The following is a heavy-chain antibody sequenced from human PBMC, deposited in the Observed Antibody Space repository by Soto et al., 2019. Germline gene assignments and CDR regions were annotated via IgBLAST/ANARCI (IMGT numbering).Heavy chain of an antibody. CDR2: IIPIFGTA. J-gene: IGHJ6*02. CDR3: ARDRDCSSTSCYFGPANYFYYGMDV. Sequence: KGTYTASGGTFSMSAISWMRQAPGQGRDGMGGIIPIFGTANYAQKFQGRVTITADESTSTAYMELSSLRSEDTAVYYCARDRDCSSTSCYFGPANYFYYGMDVWGQGTTFTVS. CDR1: GGTFSMSA. V-gene: IGHV1-69*01. D-gene: IGHD2-2*01.